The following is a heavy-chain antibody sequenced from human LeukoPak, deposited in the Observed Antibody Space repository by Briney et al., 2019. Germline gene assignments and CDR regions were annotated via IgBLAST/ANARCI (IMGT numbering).Heavy chain of an antibody. J-gene: IGHJ3*02. CDR2: ISAYNGNT. V-gene: IGHV1-18*01. CDR1: GYTLTSYG. D-gene: IGHD6-19*01. Sequence: ASVKVSCKASGYTLTSYGISWVRQAPGQGLEWMGWISAYNGNTNYAQKLQGRVTMTTDTSTSTAYMELRSLRSDDTAVYYCAREISSGPAFDIWGQGTMVTVSS. CDR3: AREISSGPAFDI.